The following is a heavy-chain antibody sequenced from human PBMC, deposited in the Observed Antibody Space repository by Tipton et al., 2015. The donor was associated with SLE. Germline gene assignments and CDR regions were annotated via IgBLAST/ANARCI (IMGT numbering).Heavy chain of an antibody. CDR2: IYGGGGT. CDR1: GASIGTYY. J-gene: IGHJ4*02. D-gene: IGHD6-19*01. V-gene: IGHV4-59*01. Sequence: TLSLTCTVSGASIGTYYWSWIRQPPGKGLEWIGYIYGGGGTHYNPSLMSRVTISVDTSKNQISLKLNSVTAADTAVYYCARDPGAVAGYFDYWGQGTLVTVSS. CDR3: ARDPGAVAGYFDY.